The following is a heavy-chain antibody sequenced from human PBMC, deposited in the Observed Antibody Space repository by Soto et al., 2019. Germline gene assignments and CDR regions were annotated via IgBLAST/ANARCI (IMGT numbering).Heavy chain of an antibody. Sequence: GESLKISCKGSGYSFSTFWIGWVRQMPGKGLEWMGIIYPSDSDTRYSPSFQGQVTISADKSSRTAYLQWSSLKASDSAMYYCARLPQDYYYHGMDVWGQGTKVTVSS. CDR3: ARLPQDYYYHGMDV. CDR1: GYSFSTFW. V-gene: IGHV5-51*01. J-gene: IGHJ6*02. CDR2: IYPSDSDT.